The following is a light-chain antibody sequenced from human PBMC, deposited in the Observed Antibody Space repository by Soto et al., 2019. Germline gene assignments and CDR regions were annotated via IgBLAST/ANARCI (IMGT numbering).Light chain of an antibody. V-gene: IGKV3D-15*01. CDR2: DAS. CDR1: QSVNTR. CDR3: QQYNNWPPEYT. J-gene: IGKJ2*01. Sequence: EIVMTQSPATLSVSPGERATLSCRASQSVNTRLAWYQQKPGQAPRLVIYDASTRATGIPARFSGSGSGTEITPTISILQSEDFALYHCQQYNNWPPEYTFGQGTKLEIK.